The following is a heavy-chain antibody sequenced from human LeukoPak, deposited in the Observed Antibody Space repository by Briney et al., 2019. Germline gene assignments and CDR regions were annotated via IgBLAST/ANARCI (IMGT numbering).Heavy chain of an antibody. V-gene: IGHV4-34*01. CDR2: INHSVRT. CDR3: ARGRMVRGVIIKYNWFYP. Sequence: PSETLSLTCAVYVGSFRGYYWSWIRQPPGKGLEWSGEINHSVRTNYNPSLKSRVTISADTSKNQFSLKLSSVTAADTAVYYCARGRMVRGVIIKYNWFYPWGQGTLVTVSS. CDR1: VGSFRGYY. D-gene: IGHD3-10*01. J-gene: IGHJ5*02.